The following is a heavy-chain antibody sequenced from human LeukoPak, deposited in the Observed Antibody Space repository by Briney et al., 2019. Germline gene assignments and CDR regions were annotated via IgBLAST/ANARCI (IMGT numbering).Heavy chain of an antibody. Sequence: GGSLRLSCVVSGFAFSSFGMHWVRQAPGKGLEWVALISYDGNRTYYVDSVKGRFTISRDNSKNTLYLQMNSLRAEDTAVYYCANTLYSSTWYVPDGYWGQGTLVTVSS. CDR2: ISYDGNRT. D-gene: IGHD6-13*01. CDR1: GFAFSSFG. CDR3: ANTLYSSTWYVPDGY. J-gene: IGHJ4*02. V-gene: IGHV3-30*18.